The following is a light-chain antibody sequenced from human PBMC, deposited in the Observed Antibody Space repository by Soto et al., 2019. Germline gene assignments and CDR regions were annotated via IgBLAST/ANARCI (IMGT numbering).Light chain of an antibody. J-gene: IGLJ3*02. Sequence: QAVLTQPPSASGTPGQRVTISCSGSSSNIGSKTVNWYQQLPGTAPKLLIYSNNQRPSGVPARFSGSKSGTSASLAISGLQSEDEADYHCAAWDDSLNGPVFGGGTQLTVL. CDR3: AAWDDSLNGPV. V-gene: IGLV1-44*01. CDR1: SSNIGSKT. CDR2: SNN.